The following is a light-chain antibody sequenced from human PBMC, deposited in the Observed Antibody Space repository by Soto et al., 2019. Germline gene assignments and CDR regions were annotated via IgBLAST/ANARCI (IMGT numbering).Light chain of an antibody. CDR3: QQRSNWPRVT. Sequence: EIVLTQSPATLSLSPGERATLSCRASQSVARYLAWYQQKPGQAPRLLIYDASNRATGIPGRFSGSGSGADFTLTISSLEPEDSAVYYGQQRSNWPRVTFGGGTKVAVK. CDR1: QSVARY. J-gene: IGKJ4*01. CDR2: DAS. V-gene: IGKV3-11*01.